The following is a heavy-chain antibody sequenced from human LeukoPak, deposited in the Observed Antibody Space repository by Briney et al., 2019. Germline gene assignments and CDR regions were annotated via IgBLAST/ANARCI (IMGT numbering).Heavy chain of an antibody. Sequence: SQTLSLTCAISGDSVSSNSAAWNWIRQSPSRGLEWLGRTYYRSKWYNDYAVSVKSRITINPDTSKNQFSLQLNSVTAADTAVYYCARVGDGSGSYSFVPDPLPVAFDIWGQGTTVTVSS. V-gene: IGHV6-1*01. J-gene: IGHJ3*02. CDR3: ARVGDGSGSYSFVPDPLPVAFDI. D-gene: IGHD3-10*01. CDR2: TYYRSKWYN. CDR1: GDSVSSNSAA.